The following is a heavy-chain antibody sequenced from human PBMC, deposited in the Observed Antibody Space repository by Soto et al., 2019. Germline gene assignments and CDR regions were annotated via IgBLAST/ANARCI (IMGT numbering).Heavy chain of an antibody. CDR1: GYTFTSYA. J-gene: IGHJ6*03. Sequence: ASVKVSCKASGYTFTSYAMHWVLQAPGQRLEWMGWINAGNGNTKYSQKFQGRVTITRDTSASTAYMELGSLRSEDTAVYYCARETRYSYGPDYYYYYYMDGWGKGTTVTVSS. CDR2: INAGNGNT. CDR3: ARETRYSYGPDYYYYYYMDG. D-gene: IGHD5-18*01. V-gene: IGHV1-3*01.